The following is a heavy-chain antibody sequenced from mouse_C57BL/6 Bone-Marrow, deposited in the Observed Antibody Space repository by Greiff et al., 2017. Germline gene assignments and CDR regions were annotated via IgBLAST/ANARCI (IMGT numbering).Heavy chain of an antibody. J-gene: IGHJ3*01. D-gene: IGHD1-1*01. CDR2: ISSGGSYT. CDR3: ATYDGSSPAWFAY. Sequence: EVHLVESGGDLVKPGGSLKLSCAASGFTFSSYGMSWVRQTPDKRLEWVATISSGGSYTYYPDSVKGRFTISRDNAKNTLYLQMSSLKSEDTAMYYWATYDGSSPAWFAYWGQGTLVTVSA. V-gene: IGHV5-6*01. CDR1: GFTFSSYG.